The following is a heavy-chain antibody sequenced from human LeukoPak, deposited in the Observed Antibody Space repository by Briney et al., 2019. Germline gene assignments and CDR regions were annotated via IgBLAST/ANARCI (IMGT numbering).Heavy chain of an antibody. Sequence: SVKACCKASGGTFSSSAISSGRQSAGPGRGWMGGIIPIFGTAIYAQKYQGRVTITTDESTSTAYIELSRLRAEDTAVYYCARGGIVVPAATGDYYYYMDVWGKGTTVTVSS. V-gene: IGHV1-69*05. CDR1: GGTFSSSA. J-gene: IGHJ6*03. CDR2: IIPIFGTA. CDR3: ARGGIVVPAATGDYYYYMDV. D-gene: IGHD2-2*01.